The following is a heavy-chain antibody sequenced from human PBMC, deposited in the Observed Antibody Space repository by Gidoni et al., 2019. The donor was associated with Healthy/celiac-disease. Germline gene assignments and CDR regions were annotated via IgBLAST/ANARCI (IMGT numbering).Heavy chain of an antibody. Sequence: QVQLQQWGAGLLKPSETLSLTCAVYGGSFSGYYWSWLRQPPGKGLEWIGELNHSGSTTYNPSLKSRVTISVDTSKNQFSLKLSSVTAADTAVYYCARGLRDVDDYVAQGDFDYWGQGTLVTVSS. J-gene: IGHJ4*02. CDR2: LNHSGST. D-gene: IGHD3-16*01. V-gene: IGHV4-34*01. CDR3: ARGLRDVDDYVAQGDFDY. CDR1: GGSFSGYY.